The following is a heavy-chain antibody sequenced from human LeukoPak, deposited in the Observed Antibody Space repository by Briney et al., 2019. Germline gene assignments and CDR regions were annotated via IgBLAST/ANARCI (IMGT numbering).Heavy chain of an antibody. CDR1: GGSISSYY. CDR2: IYYRGST. V-gene: IGHV4-59*08. CDR3: ARRTTGTGPFDY. D-gene: IGHD1-1*01. Sequence: PSETLSLTCTVSGGSISSYYWSWIRQPPGKGLEWIAYIYYRGSTNYNPSLKSRVTISVDTSKNQFSLKLSSVTAAGTAVYYCARRTTGTGPFDYGGQGTLVTVSS. J-gene: IGHJ4*02.